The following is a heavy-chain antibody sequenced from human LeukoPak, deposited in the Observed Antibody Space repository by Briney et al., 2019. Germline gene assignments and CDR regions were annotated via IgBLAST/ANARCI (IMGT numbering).Heavy chain of an antibody. CDR1: GFTVSSNY. CDR3: ARIYGNSTIADAFDI. J-gene: IGHJ4*02. CDR2: SYRRDTT. Sequence: GGSLRLSCAASGFTVSSNYMTWVRQAPGKGLEWVAVSYRRDTTFYADAVKGRFIISTDSSRKTVYLQMNSLRVDDTAMYYCARIYGNSTIADAFDIWGQGTLVTVSS. D-gene: IGHD2-15*01. V-gene: IGHV3-53*01.